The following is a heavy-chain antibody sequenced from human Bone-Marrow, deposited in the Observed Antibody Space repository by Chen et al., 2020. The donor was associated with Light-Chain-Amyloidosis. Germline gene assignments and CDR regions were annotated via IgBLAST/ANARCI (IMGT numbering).Heavy chain of an antibody. CDR1: GSSITSGFY. Sequence: QVQMMESGPGLMKTWEILSRTCAVTGSSITSGFYWGWIRQPPGMGLEWIARIYHSGSTYYNPSLKRRVTISVDTSKNQFSLRVNSVTAADTAVYYCARGLGRGSGWYLWGQGTLVTVSS. V-gene: IGHV4-38-2*01. CDR3: ARGLGRGSGWYL. CDR2: IYHSGST. D-gene: IGHD6-19*01. J-gene: IGHJ5*02.